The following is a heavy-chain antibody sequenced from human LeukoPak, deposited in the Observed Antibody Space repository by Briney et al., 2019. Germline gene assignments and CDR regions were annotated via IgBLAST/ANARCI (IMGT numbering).Heavy chain of an antibody. V-gene: IGHV4-59*01. D-gene: IGHD3-22*01. J-gene: IGHJ4*02. Sequence: PSETLSLTCTVSGGSLTSYYWSWIRQPPGKGLEWIGCVYSSGDTNYNPSLKSRVTISPGTSGYHFSLILTSVTAADTAVYYCARYYDGGGPRRRFFDSWGQGTLVTVSS. CDR1: GGSLTSYY. CDR3: ARYYDGGGPRRRFFDS. CDR2: VYSSGDT.